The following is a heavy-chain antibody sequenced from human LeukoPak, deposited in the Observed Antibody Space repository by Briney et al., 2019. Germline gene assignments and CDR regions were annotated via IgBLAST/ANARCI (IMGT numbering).Heavy chain of an antibody. CDR3: VKDGDSSGWYGALYNWFDP. CDR2: ISSNGGST. Sequence: GGSLRLSCSASGFTFSSYAMHWVRQAPGKGLEYVSAISSNGGSTYYADSVKGRFTISGDNSKNTLYLQMSSLRAEDTAVYYCVKDGDSSGWYGALYNWFDPWGQGTLVTVSS. CDR1: GFTFSSYA. V-gene: IGHV3-64D*06. D-gene: IGHD6-19*01. J-gene: IGHJ5*02.